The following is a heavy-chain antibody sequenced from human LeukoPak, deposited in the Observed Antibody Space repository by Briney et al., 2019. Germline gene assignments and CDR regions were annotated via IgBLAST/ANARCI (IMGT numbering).Heavy chain of an antibody. CDR1: GGSFSGYY. Sequence: TSETLSLTCAVYGGSFSGYYWSWIRQPPGKGLEWIGEINHSGSTNYNPSLKSRVTISVDTSKNQFSLKLSSVTAADTAVYYCARVARRALALGYFQHWGQGTLVTVSS. V-gene: IGHV4-34*01. CDR3: ARVARRALALGYFQH. D-gene: IGHD2-15*01. CDR2: INHSGST. J-gene: IGHJ1*01.